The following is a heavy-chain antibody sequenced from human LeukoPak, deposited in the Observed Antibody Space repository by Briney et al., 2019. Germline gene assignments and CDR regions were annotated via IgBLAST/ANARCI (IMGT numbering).Heavy chain of an antibody. CDR2: ISGSGGST. J-gene: IGHJ4*02. D-gene: IGHD3-22*01. CDR1: GFTFSSYA. CDR3: AKDDYDSSGYHSAFDY. Sequence: GGSLRLSCAASGFTFSSYAMSWVRQAPGKGLEWVSAISGSGGSTYYADSVKGRFTISRDNSKNTLYLQMNSLRAEGTAVYYYAKDDYDSSGYHSAFDYWGQGTLVTVSS. V-gene: IGHV3-23*01.